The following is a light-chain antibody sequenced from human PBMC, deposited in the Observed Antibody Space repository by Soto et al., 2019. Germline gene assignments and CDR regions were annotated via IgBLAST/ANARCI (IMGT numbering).Light chain of an antibody. CDR2: DAS. V-gene: IGKV3-11*01. CDR1: QSVSSY. Sequence: EIVLTQSPATLSLSPGERATLSCRASQSVSSYLAWYQQKPGQAPRLLIYDASNRATVIPARFSGSGSGTDFTLTISSLEPEYFAVYYCQQRSNWLFTFGPGTKVDIK. CDR3: QQRSNWLFT. J-gene: IGKJ3*01.